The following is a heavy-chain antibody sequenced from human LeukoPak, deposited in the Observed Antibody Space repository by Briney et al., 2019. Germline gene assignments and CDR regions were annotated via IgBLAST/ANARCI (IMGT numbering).Heavy chain of an antibody. CDR3: ATSSSWYGNWFDP. D-gene: IGHD6-13*01. V-gene: IGHV5-10-1*01. Sequence: GESLKISFKGSGYSFTSYWISWVRQMPGKGLGWMGRIDPSDSYTNYSPSFQGHVTISADKSISTAYLQWSSLKASDTAMYYCATSSSWYGNWFDPWGQGTLVTVSS. J-gene: IGHJ5*02. CDR1: GYSFTSYW. CDR2: IDPSDSYT.